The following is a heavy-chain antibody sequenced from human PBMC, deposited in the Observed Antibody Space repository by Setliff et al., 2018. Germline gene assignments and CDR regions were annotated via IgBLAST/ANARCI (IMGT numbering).Heavy chain of an antibody. CDR2: MSSSGATI. CDR3: ARSFMFIVVVPAAPDY. D-gene: IGHD2-2*01. Sequence: GGSLRLSCAASGFTFGHSDYYMSWIRQTPGKGLECVAFMSSSGATIYYADSVKGRFTISRDNAKNSLYLQMNNLRAEDTAVYYCARSFMFIVVVPAAPDYWGQGTPVTVSS. J-gene: IGHJ4*02. CDR1: GFTFGHSDYY. V-gene: IGHV3-11*04.